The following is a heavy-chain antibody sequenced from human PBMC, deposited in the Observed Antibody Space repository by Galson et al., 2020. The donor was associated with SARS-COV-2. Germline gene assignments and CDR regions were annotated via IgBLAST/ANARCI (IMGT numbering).Heavy chain of an antibody. CDR3: ARGPPVTTFYYYYYGMDV. CDR2: INHSGST. CDR1: GGSFGGYY. D-gene: IGHD4-17*01. Sequence: SETLSITCAVYGGSFGGYYWSWIRQPPGKGLEWIGEINHSGSTNYNPSLKSRVTISVDTSKNQFSLKLSSVTAADTAVYYCARGPPVTTFYYYYYGMDVWGQGTTVTVSS. J-gene: IGHJ6*02. V-gene: IGHV4-34*01.